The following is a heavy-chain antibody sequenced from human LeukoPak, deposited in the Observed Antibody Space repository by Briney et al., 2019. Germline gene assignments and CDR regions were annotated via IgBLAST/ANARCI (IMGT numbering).Heavy chain of an antibody. D-gene: IGHD7-27*01. Sequence: GGSLRLSCAASGFTFSSYWTHWVRQAPGKGLVWVSRINSDGSSTSYADSVKGRFTISRDNAKNTLYLQMNSLRAEDTVVYYCARGQRGIITDYWGQGTLVTVSS. J-gene: IGHJ4*02. V-gene: IGHV3-74*01. CDR3: ARGQRGIITDY. CDR2: INSDGSST. CDR1: GFTFSSYW.